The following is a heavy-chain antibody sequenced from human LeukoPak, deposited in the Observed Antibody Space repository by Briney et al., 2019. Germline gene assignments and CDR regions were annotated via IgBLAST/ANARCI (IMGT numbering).Heavy chain of an antibody. J-gene: IGHJ6*03. D-gene: IGHD3-16*01. V-gene: IGHV4-4*02. Sequence: PSETLSLTCAVSGGSISSGNWWSWVRQSPGKGLEWFGEIHHTGNTNYNPSLKSRVTISVDTSKNQFSLKLSSVTAADTAMYYCAREKIGTGTVLGKDYYYMDVWGKGTTVTVSS. CDR2: IHHTGNT. CDR3: AREKIGTGTVLGKDYYYMDV. CDR1: GGSISSGNW.